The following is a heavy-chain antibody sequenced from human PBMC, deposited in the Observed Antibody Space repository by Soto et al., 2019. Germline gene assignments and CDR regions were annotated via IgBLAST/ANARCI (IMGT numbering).Heavy chain of an antibody. CDR1: GYTFTNYY. V-gene: IGHV1-46*01. CDR3: AREGSNYYGMDV. Sequence: QVQLVQSGAEVKKPGASVKVSCKASGYTFTNYYMHWVRQAPGQGLEWMGVINPSGGSTTYAQKFQGRVTKTRDTSTSTVYMELSSLRSEDTTVYYCAREGSNYYGMDVWGQGTTVTVSS. CDR2: INPSGGST. J-gene: IGHJ6*02.